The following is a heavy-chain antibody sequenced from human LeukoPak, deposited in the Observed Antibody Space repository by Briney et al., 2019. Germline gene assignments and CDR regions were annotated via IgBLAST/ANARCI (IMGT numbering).Heavy chain of an antibody. CDR2: ISGSGDTT. CDR1: GFLFSTYA. Sequence: GGSLRLSCAAPGFLFSTYAITWVRQAPGKGLERVSAISGSGDTTFYADSVKGRFIISRDNSKNTVYLQLSSLRAEDTAVYYCAKDRGGLASVVVPAALDFWGQGTLVTVSS. CDR3: AKDRGGLASVVVPAALDF. V-gene: IGHV3-23*01. D-gene: IGHD2-2*01. J-gene: IGHJ4*02.